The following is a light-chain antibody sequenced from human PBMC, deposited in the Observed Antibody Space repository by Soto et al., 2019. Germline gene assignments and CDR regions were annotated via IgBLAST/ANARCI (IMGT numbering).Light chain of an antibody. CDR2: EVS. CDR3: SSCTTSNTYV. J-gene: IGLJ1*01. Sequence: QSALTQPASVSGSPGQSITISCTGTSSDVGAYKYVSWYQQHPGKAPKLMIYEVSNRPSGVSNRFSGSKSGNTASLTISGLQTEDEADYYCSSCTTSNTYVFGTGTKVTVL. CDR1: SSDVGAYKY. V-gene: IGLV2-14*01.